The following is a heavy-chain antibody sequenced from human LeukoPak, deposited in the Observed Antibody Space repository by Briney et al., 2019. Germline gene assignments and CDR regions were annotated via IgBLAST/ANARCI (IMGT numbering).Heavy chain of an antibody. CDR2: INHSGST. V-gene: IGHV4-34*01. D-gene: IGHD3-22*01. J-gene: IGHJ6*03. CDR1: GGSFSGYY. CDR3: ARGRRKNTMIVVVIRYYYYMDV. Sequence: SETLSLTCAVYGGSFSGYYWSWIRQPPGKGLEWIGEINHSGSTNYNPSLKSRVTISVDTSKNQFSLKLSSVTAADTAVYYCARGRRKNTMIVVVIRYYYYMDVWGKGTTVTVSS.